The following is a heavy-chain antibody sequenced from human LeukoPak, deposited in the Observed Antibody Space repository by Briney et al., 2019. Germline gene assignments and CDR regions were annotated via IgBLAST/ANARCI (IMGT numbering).Heavy chain of an antibody. CDR3: AKSSIMFAAGRLGSIDF. D-gene: IGHD1-26*01. V-gene: IGHV3-33*06. Sequence: QPGRSLTLSCAASGFAFNDFAMYWVRQAPGKGLDWVAVIWRDGSHRYYAHSIKGRFTISRENSKNTLYLQMSSLRAEDTAVYYCAKSSIMFAAGRLGSIDFWGQGTLVTVSS. J-gene: IGHJ4*02. CDR1: GFAFNDFA. CDR2: IWRDGSHR.